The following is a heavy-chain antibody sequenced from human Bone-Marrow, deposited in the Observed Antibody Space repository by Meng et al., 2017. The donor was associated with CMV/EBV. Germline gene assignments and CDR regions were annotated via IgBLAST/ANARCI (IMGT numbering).Heavy chain of an antibody. V-gene: IGHV2-26*01. CDR1: GFSLSNARMG. CDR3: ARIQGYCSSTSCYGPNWFDP. J-gene: IGHJ5*02. D-gene: IGHD2-2*01. Sequence: SGPTLVKPTETLTLTCTVSGFSLSNARMGVSWIRQPPGKALEWLAHIFSNDEKSYSTSLKSRLTIPKDTSKSQVVLTMTNMDPVDTATYYCARIQGYCSSTSCYGPNWFDPWGQGTLVTVSS. CDR2: IFSNDEK.